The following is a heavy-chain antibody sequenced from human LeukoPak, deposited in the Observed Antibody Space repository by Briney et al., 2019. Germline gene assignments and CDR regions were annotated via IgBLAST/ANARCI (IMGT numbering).Heavy chain of an antibody. CDR3: ARDQAGSHDYGDYVMTSSYYYYYMDV. J-gene: IGHJ6*03. CDR1: GYTFTSYY. Sequence: GASVEVSCKASGYTFTSYYMHWVRQAPGQGLEWMGWINPNSGGTNYAQKFQGRVTMTRDTSISTAYMELSRLRSDDTAVYYCARDQAGSHDYGDYVMTSSYYYYYMDVWGKGTTVTVSS. V-gene: IGHV1-2*02. CDR2: INPNSGGT. D-gene: IGHD4-17*01.